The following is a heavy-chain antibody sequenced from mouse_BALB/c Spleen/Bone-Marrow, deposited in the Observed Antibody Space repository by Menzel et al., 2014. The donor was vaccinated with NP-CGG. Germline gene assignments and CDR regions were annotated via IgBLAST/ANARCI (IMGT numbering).Heavy chain of an antibody. V-gene: IGHV1-85*01. CDR2: IFPGDGST. D-gene: IGHD2-12*01. CDR3: ARNYKSAWFTY. Sequence: VQVVESGPELVKPGASVKLSCKASDYTFTSSDINWVRQGPEQGLEWMGWIFPGDGSTEYNEKFKGKATLTIDKSSSTAYMQLSRLTSEDSAVYFCARNYKSAWFTYWGQGTLVTVSA. J-gene: IGHJ3*01. CDR1: DYTFTSSD.